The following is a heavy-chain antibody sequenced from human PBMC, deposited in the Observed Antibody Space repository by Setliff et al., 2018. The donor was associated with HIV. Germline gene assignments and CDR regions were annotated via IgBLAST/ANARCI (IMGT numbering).Heavy chain of an antibody. CDR3: ARRFSGDYLFTGYLDV. D-gene: IGHD3-22*01. CDR2: INHSRRT. Sequence: PSETLSLTCAVYGGSFSGFYWNWIRQAPGKGLEWIGEINHSRRTKYNPSLKSRVTISVDTSKNQFSLKLSSVTAADTAFYYCARRFSGDYLFTGYLDVWGKGTTVTVSS. CDR1: GGSFSGFY. J-gene: IGHJ6*03. V-gene: IGHV4-34*01.